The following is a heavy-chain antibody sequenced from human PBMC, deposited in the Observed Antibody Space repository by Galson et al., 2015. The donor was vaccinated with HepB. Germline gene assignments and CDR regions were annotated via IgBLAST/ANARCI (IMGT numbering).Heavy chain of an antibody. V-gene: IGHV3-15*01. Sequence: SLRLSCAASGFTFSNAWMSWVRQAPGKGLEWVGRIKSKTDGGTTDYAAPVKGRFTISRDDSKNTLYLQMNSLKTEDTAVYYCTTDPPDFVDTAMVTDAPTIYYYYYGMDVWGQGTTVTVSS. J-gene: IGHJ6*02. D-gene: IGHD5-18*01. CDR3: TTDPPDFVDTAMVTDAPTIYYYYYGMDV. CDR2: IKSKTDGGTT. CDR1: GFTFSNAW.